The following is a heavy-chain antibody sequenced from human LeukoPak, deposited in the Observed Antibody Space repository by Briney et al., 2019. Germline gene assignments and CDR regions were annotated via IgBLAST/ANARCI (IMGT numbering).Heavy chain of an antibody. CDR1: GFRFGSYA. D-gene: IGHD6-13*01. J-gene: IGHJ5*02. CDR2: IDDSGTT. V-gene: IGHV4-34*01. Sequence: PGGSLRLSCAASGFRFGSYALNWIRQPPGKGLEWIGEIDDSGTTNYNPSLKSRVTVSLDTSKKQFSLRLSSVTAADTAVYYCASGGTSWFRGWFDPWGQGTLVTVSS. CDR3: ASGGTSWFRGWFDP.